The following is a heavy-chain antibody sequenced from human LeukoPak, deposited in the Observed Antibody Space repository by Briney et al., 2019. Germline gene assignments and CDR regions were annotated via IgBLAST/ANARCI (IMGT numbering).Heavy chain of an antibody. D-gene: IGHD1-1*01. CDR3: AKSPKTGFLFDY. CDR1: GFSVSSNY. J-gene: IGHJ4*02. V-gene: IGHV3-66*01. Sequence: PGGSLRLSCAASGFSVSSNYMNWVRQAPGKGLEWVSVIYGGVNTVYADSVKGRFTISRDDSKSTLYLQMNSLRAEDTAVYYCAKSPKTGFLFDYWGQGTVVTVSS. CDR2: IYGGVNT.